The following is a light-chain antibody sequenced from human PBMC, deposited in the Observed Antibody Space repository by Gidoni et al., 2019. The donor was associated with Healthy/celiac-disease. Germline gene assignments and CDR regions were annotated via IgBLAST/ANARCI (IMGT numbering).Light chain of an antibody. CDR2: DAS. V-gene: IGKV1-33*01. J-gene: IGKJ4*01. CDR3: QQYDTLPLT. Sequence: DIQMTQSPSSLSASVGDRVTITCQASQDSSNYLNWYQQKPGKAPKLLIYDASNLETGVPARFSGSGSGTDFPFTISSLQPEDIATYYCQQYDTLPLTFGGGTKVEIK. CDR1: QDSSNY.